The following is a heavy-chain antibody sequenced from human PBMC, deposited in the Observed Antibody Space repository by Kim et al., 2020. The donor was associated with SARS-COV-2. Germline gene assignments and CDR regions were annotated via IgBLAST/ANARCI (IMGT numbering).Heavy chain of an antibody. CDR1: GFTFSDYY. J-gene: IGHJ6*02. CDR2: ISSSSSYT. V-gene: IGHV3-11*06. Sequence: GGSLRLSCAASGFTFSDYYMSWIRQAPGKGLEWVSYISSSSSYTNYADSVKGRFTISRDNAKNSLYLQMNSLRAEDTAVYYCARDDGCSGGSCYFFTHYYYGMDVWGQGTTVTVSS. CDR3: ARDDGCSGGSCYFFTHYYYGMDV. D-gene: IGHD2-15*01.